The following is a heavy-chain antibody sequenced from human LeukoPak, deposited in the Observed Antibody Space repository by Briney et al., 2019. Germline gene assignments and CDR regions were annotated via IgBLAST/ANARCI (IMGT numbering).Heavy chain of an antibody. CDR2: IYYSGDT. Sequence: PSETLSLTCTVSGDSISSSNFCWGWIRQSPGKGLEWIGSIYYSGDTNYHPSLKSRVTISGDTSKKQFSLKLSTVTAADTAVYYCARGPSTTSGYFDFWGQGTLVTVSS. J-gene: IGHJ4*02. CDR3: ARGPSTTSGYFDF. V-gene: IGHV4-39*07. CDR1: GDSISSSNFC. D-gene: IGHD1-1*01.